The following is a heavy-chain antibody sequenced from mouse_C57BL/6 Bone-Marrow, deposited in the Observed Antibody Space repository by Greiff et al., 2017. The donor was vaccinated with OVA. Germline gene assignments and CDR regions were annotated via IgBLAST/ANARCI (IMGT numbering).Heavy chain of an antibody. Sequence: EVKLMESGPELVKPGASVKIPCKASGYTFTDYNMDWVKQSHGKSLEWIGDINPNNGGTIYNQKFKGEATLTVDKSSSTAYIELRSLTSEDTAVYYCARYYYSSSHMDYWGQGTSVTGSA. D-gene: IGHD1-1*01. J-gene: IGHJ4*01. V-gene: IGHV1-18*01. CDR1: GYTFTDYN. CDR3: ARYYYSSSHMDY. CDR2: INPNNGGT.